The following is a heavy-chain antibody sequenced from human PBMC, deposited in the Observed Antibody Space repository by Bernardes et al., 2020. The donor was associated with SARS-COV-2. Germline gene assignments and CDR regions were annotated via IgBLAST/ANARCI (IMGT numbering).Heavy chain of an antibody. Sequence: GGSLRPSCAASGFTFSGSAMHWVRQASGKGLEWVGRIRSKANNYATSYAASLKGRFTISRDDSKNTAYLQMNSLKTEDTAVYYCTSTDRTSAFDIWGQGTMVTVSS. CDR1: GFTFSGSA. CDR3: TSTDRTSAFDI. D-gene: IGHD3-3*01. CDR2: IRSKANNYAT. J-gene: IGHJ3*02. V-gene: IGHV3-73*01.